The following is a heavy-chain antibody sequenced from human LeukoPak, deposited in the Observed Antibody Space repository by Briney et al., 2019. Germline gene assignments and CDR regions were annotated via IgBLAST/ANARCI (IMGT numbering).Heavy chain of an antibody. J-gene: IGHJ4*02. V-gene: IGHV1-2*02. CDR1: GYTLTSYY. D-gene: IGHD5-12*01. CDR3: PSARGYSGYDSLDY. Sequence: ASVKVSCKASGYTLTSYYMHWVRQAPGQGLEWMGWINPNSGGTNSAQKFQGRVTMTRDTSISTAYMELSRLRPDDTAVYYCPSARGYSGYDSLDYWGQGTLVSVSS. CDR2: INPNSGGT.